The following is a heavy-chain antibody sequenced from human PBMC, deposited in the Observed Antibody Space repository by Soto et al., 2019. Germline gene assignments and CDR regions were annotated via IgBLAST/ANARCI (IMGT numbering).Heavy chain of an antibody. D-gene: IGHD2-15*01. Sequence: SETLSLTCAVYGGSFSGYYWSWIRQPPGKGLEWIGEINHSGSTNYNPSLKSRVTISVDTSKNQFSLKLSSVTAADTAVYYCARGVVVAATVSASPFDYWGQGTLVTVSS. CDR1: GGSFSGYY. CDR3: ARGVVVAATVSASPFDY. V-gene: IGHV4-34*01. J-gene: IGHJ4*02. CDR2: INHSGST.